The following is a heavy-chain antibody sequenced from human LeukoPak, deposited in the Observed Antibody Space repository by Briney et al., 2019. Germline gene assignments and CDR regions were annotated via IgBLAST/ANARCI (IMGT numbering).Heavy chain of an antibody. Sequence: PGGSLRLSCAASGLTFSNYGMAWVRQAPGKGLEWVSYISSSSSTIYYADSVKGRFTISRDNAKNSLYLQMNSLRAEDTAVYYCARDAPLFGGVIALDYWGQGTLVTVSS. CDR3: ARDAPLFGGVIALDY. V-gene: IGHV3-48*01. D-gene: IGHD3-16*02. CDR1: GLTFSNYG. CDR2: ISSSSSTI. J-gene: IGHJ4*02.